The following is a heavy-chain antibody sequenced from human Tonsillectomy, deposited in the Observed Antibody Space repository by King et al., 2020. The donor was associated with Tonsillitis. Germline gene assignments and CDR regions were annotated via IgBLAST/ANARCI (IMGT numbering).Heavy chain of an antibody. D-gene: IGHD4-23*01. CDR2: ISGRGNT. Sequence: DVQLVESGGGLVQPGGSLRLSCAASGFTFSTYAMSCVRQAPGKGLEWVSAISGRGNTFYADSVKGRFTVSRDNSKTTLYLQMNSLRAEDTALYYCAISGGNYWYFDLWGRGTLVTVSS. J-gene: IGHJ2*01. CDR1: GFTFSTYA. CDR3: AISGGNYWYFDL. V-gene: IGHV3-23*04.